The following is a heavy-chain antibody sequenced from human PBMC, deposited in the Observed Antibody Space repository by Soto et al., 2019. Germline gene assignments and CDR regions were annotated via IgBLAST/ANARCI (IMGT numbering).Heavy chain of an antibody. CDR3: ARVLRFDTIFGVVTTRPGYGMDV. CDR1: GFTFSSYE. CDR2: ISSSGSTI. J-gene: IGHJ6*02. D-gene: IGHD3-3*01. V-gene: IGHV3-48*03. Sequence: GGSLSLSCAAAGFTFSSYEMNWVRQAPGKGLEWVSYISSSGSTIYYADSVKGRFTISRDNARNSLYLQMNSLRAEDTAVYYCARVLRFDTIFGVVTTRPGYGMDVWGQGTTVTVSS.